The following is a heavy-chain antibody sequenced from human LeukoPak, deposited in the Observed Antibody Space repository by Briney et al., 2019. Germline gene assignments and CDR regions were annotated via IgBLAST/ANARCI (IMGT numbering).Heavy chain of an antibody. Sequence: PGGSLRLSCSASGFTFSSYAMHWVRQAPAKGLEYVSAISSDGGSTYYADSVKGRFTVSRDNSKDTVHLQMSSLRAEDTAVYYCVKTDGSGWWGFDYWGQGTLVTVSS. CDR1: GFTFSSYA. J-gene: IGHJ4*02. D-gene: IGHD6-19*01. CDR2: ISSDGGST. V-gene: IGHV3-64D*06. CDR3: VKTDGSGWWGFDY.